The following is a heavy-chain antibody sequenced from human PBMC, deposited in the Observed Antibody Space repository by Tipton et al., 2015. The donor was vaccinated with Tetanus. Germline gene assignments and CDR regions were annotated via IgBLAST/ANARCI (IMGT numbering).Heavy chain of an antibody. CDR3: ARSGWVVVITHFDY. D-gene: IGHD3-22*01. CDR2: ISYDGSNK. CDR1: GFTFSSYA. J-gene: IGHJ4*02. Sequence: SLRLSCAASGFTFSSYAMHWVRQAPGKGLEWVAVISYDGSNKYHADSVKGRFTISRDNSKNTLYLQMNSLRAEDTAVYYCARSGWVVVITHFDYWGQGTLVTVSS. V-gene: IGHV3-30-3*01.